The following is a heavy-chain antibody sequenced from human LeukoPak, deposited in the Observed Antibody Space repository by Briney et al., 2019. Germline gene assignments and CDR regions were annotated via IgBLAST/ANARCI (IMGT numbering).Heavy chain of an antibody. CDR1: GYTFTSYY. Sequence: ASVKVSCKASGYTFTSYYMHWVRQAPGQGLEWMGIINPSGGSTSYAQKFQGRVTITTDESTSTAYMELSSLRSEDTAVYYCARDWGGGILPGDRFDPWGQGTLVTVSS. J-gene: IGHJ5*02. CDR3: ARDWGGGILPGDRFDP. D-gene: IGHD2-15*01. V-gene: IGHV1-46*01. CDR2: INPSGGST.